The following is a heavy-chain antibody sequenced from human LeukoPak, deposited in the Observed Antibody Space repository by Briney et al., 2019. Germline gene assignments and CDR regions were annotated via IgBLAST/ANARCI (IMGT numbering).Heavy chain of an antibody. J-gene: IGHJ4*02. V-gene: IGHV1-2*02. Sequence: ASVKVSCKASGYTFTGYYMHWVRQAPGQGLEWMGWINPNSGGTNYAQRFQGRVTMTRDTSISTAYMELSRLRSDDTAVYYCASIKATRNYFDYWGQGTLVTVSS. CDR1: GYTFTGYY. D-gene: IGHD1-14*01. CDR3: ASIKATRNYFDY. CDR2: INPNSGGT.